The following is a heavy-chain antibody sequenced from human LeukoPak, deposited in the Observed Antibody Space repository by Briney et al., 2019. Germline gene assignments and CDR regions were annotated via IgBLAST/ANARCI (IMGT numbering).Heavy chain of an antibody. Sequence: ASVKVSCKASGGTFSSYAISWVRQAPGQGLEWMGWINPNSGGTNYAQKFQGRVTMTRDTSISTAYMELSRLRSDDTAVYYCARDRVLSALNYYDSSGYYGGLNWFDPWGQGTLVTVSS. CDR1: GGTFSSYA. J-gene: IGHJ5*02. V-gene: IGHV1-2*02. D-gene: IGHD3-22*01. CDR2: INPNSGGT. CDR3: ARDRVLSALNYYDSSGYYGGLNWFDP.